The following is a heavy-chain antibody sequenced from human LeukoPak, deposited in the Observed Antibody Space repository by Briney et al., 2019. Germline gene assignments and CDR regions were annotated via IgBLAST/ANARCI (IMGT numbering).Heavy chain of an antibody. D-gene: IGHD3-9*01. CDR3: ARDFPYYDILTGYRNYYYGMDV. CDR2: MNPNSGNT. V-gene: IGHV1-8*01. CDR1: GYTFTSYD. J-gene: IGHJ6*02. Sequence: GASVKVSCKASGYTFTSYDINWVRQATGQGLEWMGWMNPNSGNTGYAQKFQGRVTMTRNISISTAYMELSSLRSEDTAVYYCARDFPYYDILTGYRNYYYGMDVWGQGTTVTVSS.